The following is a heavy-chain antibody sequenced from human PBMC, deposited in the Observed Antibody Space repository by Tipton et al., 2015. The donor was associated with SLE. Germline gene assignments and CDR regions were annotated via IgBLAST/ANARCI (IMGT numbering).Heavy chain of an antibody. V-gene: IGHV3-11*06. D-gene: IGHD7-27*01. CDR1: GFTFSDYY. CDR2: ISSSSSYT. CDR3: AKIEATWGYFDL. Sequence: SLRLSCAASGFTFSDYYMSWIRQAPGKGLEWVSYISSSSSYTNYADSVKGRFTISRDNAKNSLYLQMNSLRAEDAAVYYCAKIEATWGYFDLWGRGTLVTVSS. J-gene: IGHJ2*01.